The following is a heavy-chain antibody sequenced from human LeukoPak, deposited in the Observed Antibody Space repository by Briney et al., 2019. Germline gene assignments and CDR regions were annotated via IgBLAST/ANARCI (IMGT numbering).Heavy chain of an antibody. D-gene: IGHD3-10*01. CDR2: ISVYNGNT. CDR1: GYTFSSYG. V-gene: IGHV1-18*01. Sequence: ASVKVSCKASGYTFSSYGITWVRQAPGQGLEWMGWISVYNGNTKSAQNLQGRVIMTTDTSTNTAHMELRSLRSDDTAVYYGARIASDGSGTNHYWGQGTQVIVSS. J-gene: IGHJ4*02. CDR3: ARIASDGSGTNHY.